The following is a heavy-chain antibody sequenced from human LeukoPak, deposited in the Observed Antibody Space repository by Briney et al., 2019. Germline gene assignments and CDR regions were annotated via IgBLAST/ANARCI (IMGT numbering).Heavy chain of an antibody. CDR2: ISYSGSAI. D-gene: IGHD1-26*01. V-gene: IGHV3-48*03. CDR3: ARDKSMGATPLDY. J-gene: IGHJ4*02. CDR1: RFTFSSYD. Sequence: GGSLRLSCAASRFTFSSYDMNWVRQAPGKGLEWISYISYSGSAIHYADSVKGRFTISRDNAKNSLYLQMNSLRVEDTALYYCARDKSMGATPLDYWGQGTLVTVSS.